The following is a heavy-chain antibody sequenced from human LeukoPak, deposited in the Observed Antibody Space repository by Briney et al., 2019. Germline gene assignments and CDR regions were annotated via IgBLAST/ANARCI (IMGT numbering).Heavy chain of an antibody. D-gene: IGHD6-6*01. CDR3: ASIAARPSSIDV. CDR2: IFYSGST. J-gene: IGHJ3*01. V-gene: IGHV4-39*01. Sequence: SETLSLTCTVSGDSISSSSSYWGWIRQPPGKGLEWIGSIFYSGSTYYNPSLKSRVTISIVASKNQFSLKLSSVTAADTAVYYCASIAARPSSIDVWGQGTMVTVSS. CDR1: GDSISSSSSY.